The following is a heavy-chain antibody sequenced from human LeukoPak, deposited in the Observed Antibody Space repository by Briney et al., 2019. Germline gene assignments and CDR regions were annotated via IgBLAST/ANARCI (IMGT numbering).Heavy chain of an antibody. CDR1: GGSSSSYN. J-gene: IGHJ6*02. CDR2: IYYSGST. CDR3: ASGPRPPSSIYYYYGMDV. D-gene: IGHD3-3*02. V-gene: IGHV4-59*08. Sequence: SEPLSLTCTVSGGSSSSYNWSWTRQPPGKGLEWVGYIYYSGSTNYNPSLKSRVTISVDTSKNQFSLKLSSVTAADTAVYYCASGPRPPSSIYYYYGMDVWGQGTTVTVSS.